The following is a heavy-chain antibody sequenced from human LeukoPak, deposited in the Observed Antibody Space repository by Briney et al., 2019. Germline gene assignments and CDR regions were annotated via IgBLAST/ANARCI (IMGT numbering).Heavy chain of an antibody. CDR3: ARGATYYYGSASYYHAY. V-gene: IGHV3-30*09. Sequence: GGSLRLSCAASGFTYSSYAMHWVRQAPGKGLGWVAVISYDGNNKYYADSAKGRFAISRDNSKNTMYLEMNSLRAEDTAVYYCARGATYYYGSASYYHAYWGQGTLVTVSS. CDR1: GFTYSSYA. J-gene: IGHJ4*02. D-gene: IGHD3-10*01. CDR2: ISYDGNNK.